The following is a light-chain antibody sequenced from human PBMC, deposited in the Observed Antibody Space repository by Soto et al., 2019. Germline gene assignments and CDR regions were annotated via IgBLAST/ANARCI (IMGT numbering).Light chain of an antibody. CDR2: DAS. J-gene: IGKJ3*01. CDR1: KSVSSGH. V-gene: IGKV3-15*01. Sequence: LSLSPGERASLSCRAIKSVSSGHLAWYQQKPGHVPRLLICDASTRATGVPVRFSGSGSATDFTLTTTSLQSEDFAVYYCQPYTNWPPFPFAPGTKVDIK. CDR3: QPYTNWPPFP.